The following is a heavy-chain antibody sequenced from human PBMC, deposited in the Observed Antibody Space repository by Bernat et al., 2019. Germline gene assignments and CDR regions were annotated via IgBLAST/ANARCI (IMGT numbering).Heavy chain of an antibody. CDR1: GFTFRDYW. CDR2: INIDGTTT. CDR3: VRDPNRRLDY. V-gene: IGHV3-74*01. Sequence: EVQLAESGGGLVQPGGSLRLSGAASGFTFRDYWMDWVRQAPGKGPVWVSRINIDGTTTNYADSVKGRFTMSRDNAKNTVYLQMNSLRAEDTAVYYCVRDPNRRLDYWGQGTQVTVSP. J-gene: IGHJ4*02. D-gene: IGHD1/OR15-1a*01.